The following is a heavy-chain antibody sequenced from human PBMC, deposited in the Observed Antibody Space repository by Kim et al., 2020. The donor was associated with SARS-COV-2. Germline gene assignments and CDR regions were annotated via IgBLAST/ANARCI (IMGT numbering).Heavy chain of an antibody. Sequence: SETLSLTCTVSGGSISSYYWSWIRQPPGKGLEWIGYIYYSGSTNYNPSLKSRVTISVDMSKNQFSLKLSSVTAADTAVYYCASGLGYCSGGSCYSAYGMDVWGQGTTVTVSS. D-gene: IGHD2-15*01. J-gene: IGHJ6*02. CDR1: GGSISSYY. CDR2: IYYSGST. CDR3: ASGLGYCSGGSCYSAYGMDV. V-gene: IGHV4-59*13.